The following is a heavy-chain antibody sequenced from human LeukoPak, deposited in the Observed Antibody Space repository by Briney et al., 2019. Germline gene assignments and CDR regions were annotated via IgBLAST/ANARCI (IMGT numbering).Heavy chain of an antibody. Sequence: PSETLSLTCAVHGGAFSGYYWSWIRQPPGKGLEWMGEINDSGSVNCNPSLKNRFTLSVDTSKNQFSLTLSSVAAADTAVYYCARRLVDSGASQVSDDWGQGTLVTVSS. CDR2: INDSGSV. V-gene: IGHV4-34*01. CDR1: GGAFSGYY. D-gene: IGHD2-15*01. CDR3: ARRLVDSGASQVSDD. J-gene: IGHJ4*02.